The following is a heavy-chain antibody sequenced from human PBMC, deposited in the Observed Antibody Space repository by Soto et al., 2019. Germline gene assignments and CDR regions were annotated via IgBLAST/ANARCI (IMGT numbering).Heavy chain of an antibody. J-gene: IGHJ6*02. CDR1: VFTFSSYA. D-gene: IGHD6-13*01. CDR3: AKDASQQPVPTLYYYYGMDV. V-gene: IGHV3-23*01. CDR2: SSGSGRST. Sequence: WWSLRLSCTASVFTFSSYASSWVRLAPGKGLEWGSASSGSGRSTYYTDSMKGRFTISRNNSKNTLYLQMNSLRAEDTAVYYCAKDASQQPVPTLYYYYGMDVWGQGTTVTVSS.